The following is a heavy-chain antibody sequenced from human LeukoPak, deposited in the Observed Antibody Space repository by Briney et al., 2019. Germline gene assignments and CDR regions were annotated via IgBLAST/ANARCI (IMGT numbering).Heavy chain of an antibody. CDR3: AREFSGGSLYYDY. J-gene: IGHJ4*02. Sequence: SQTLSLTCAISGDSVSSSSTTWNWTRQSPSRALEWLGRTYYRSKWYYDYAVSVKSRITINADTSKNQFSLQLKSVTPEDTAMYYCAREFSGGSLYYDYWGQGSLVTVSS. V-gene: IGHV6-1*01. D-gene: IGHD2-15*01. CDR1: GDSVSSSSTT. CDR2: TYYRSKWYY.